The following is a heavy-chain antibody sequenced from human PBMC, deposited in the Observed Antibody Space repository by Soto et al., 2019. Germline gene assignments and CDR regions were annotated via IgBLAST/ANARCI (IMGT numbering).Heavy chain of an antibody. CDR3: AKASGVGLLLGFKDWYFDL. CDR2: ISWNSGSI. J-gene: IGHJ2*01. V-gene: IGHV3-9*01. Sequence: EVQLLESGGGLVQPGRSLRLSCAASGFTFDEYDMHWFRQAPGKGLEWCSGISWNSGSIGYADSGNGRFTISRDNAKNSLYLQMNSLRAEDTALYYCAKASGVGLLLGFKDWYFDLWGRGTLVTVSS. CDR1: GFTFDEYD. D-gene: IGHD2-2*01.